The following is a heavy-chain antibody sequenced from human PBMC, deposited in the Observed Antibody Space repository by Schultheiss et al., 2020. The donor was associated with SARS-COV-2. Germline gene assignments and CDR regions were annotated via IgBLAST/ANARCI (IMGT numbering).Heavy chain of an antibody. V-gene: IGHV4-34*01. Sequence: GSLRLSCAVYGGSFSGYYWSWIRQPPGKGLEWIGEINHSGSTNYNPSLKSRVTISVDTSKNQFSLKLSSVTAADTAVYYCARGHIAAAGRGGWFDLWGQGTLVTVSS. J-gene: IGHJ5*02. CDR2: INHSGST. D-gene: IGHD6-13*01. CDR3: ARGHIAAAGRGGWFDL. CDR1: GGSFSGYY.